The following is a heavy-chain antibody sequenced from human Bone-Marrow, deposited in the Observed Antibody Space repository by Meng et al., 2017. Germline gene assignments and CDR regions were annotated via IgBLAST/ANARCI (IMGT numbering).Heavy chain of an antibody. D-gene: IGHD6-13*01. V-gene: IGHV1-3*01. CDR1: GYTFTSYA. CDR3: ARTDSIASAGTRTKPKYYFDY. Sequence: ASVKVSCKASGYTFTSYAMHWVRQAPGQRLEWMGWINAGNGNTKYSQKFQGRVTITRDTSASTAYMELSSLRSDDTAVYYCARTDSIASAGTRTKPKYYFDYWGQGPLVPVSS. J-gene: IGHJ4*02. CDR2: INAGNGNT.